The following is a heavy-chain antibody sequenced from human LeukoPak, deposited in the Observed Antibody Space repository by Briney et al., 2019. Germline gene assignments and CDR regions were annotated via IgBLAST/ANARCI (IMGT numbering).Heavy chain of an antibody. V-gene: IGHV3-9*01. CDR3: AKDIGSGWFYGMDV. CDR1: GFTFDDYA. Sequence: PGGSLRLSCAASGFTFDDYAMHWVRQAPGKGLEWVSGISWNSGSIGCADSVKGRFTISRDNAKNSLYLQMNSLRAEDTALYYCAKDIGSGWFYGMDVWGQGTTVTVSS. J-gene: IGHJ6*02. D-gene: IGHD6-19*01. CDR2: ISWNSGSI.